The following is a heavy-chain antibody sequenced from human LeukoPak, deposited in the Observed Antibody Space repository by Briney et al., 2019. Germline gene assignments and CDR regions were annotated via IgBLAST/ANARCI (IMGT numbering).Heavy chain of an antibody. CDR1: GFTFSSYA. V-gene: IGHV3-23*01. Sequence: GGSLRLSCAASGFTFSSYAMSWVRQAPGKGLEWVSAISGSGGSTYYADSVKGRLTISRDNSKNTLYLQMNSLGAEDTAVYYCAKVDDYGDSLSSGLDYFDYWGQGTLVTVSS. CDR3: AKVDDYGDSLSSGLDYFDY. D-gene: IGHD4-17*01. J-gene: IGHJ4*02. CDR2: ISGSGGST.